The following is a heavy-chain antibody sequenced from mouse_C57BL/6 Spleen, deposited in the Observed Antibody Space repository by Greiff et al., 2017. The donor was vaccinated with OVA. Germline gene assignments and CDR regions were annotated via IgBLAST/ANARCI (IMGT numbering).Heavy chain of an antibody. CDR2: IYPGNSDT. CDR3: TIGYYYGSSGFAY. Sequence: EVKVEESGTVLARPGASVKMSCKTSGYTFTSYWMHWVKQRPGQGLEWIGAIYPGNSDTSYNQKFKGKAKLTAVTSASTAYMELSSLTNEDSAVYYCTIGYYYGSSGFAYWGQGTLVTVSA. J-gene: IGHJ3*01. CDR1: GYTFTSYW. V-gene: IGHV1-5*01. D-gene: IGHD1-1*01.